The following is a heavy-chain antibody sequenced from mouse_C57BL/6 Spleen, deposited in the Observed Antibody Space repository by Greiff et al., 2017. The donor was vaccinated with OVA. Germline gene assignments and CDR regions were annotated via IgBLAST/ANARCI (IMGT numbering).Heavy chain of an antibody. CDR2: ISDGGSYT. J-gene: IGHJ3*01. Sequence: EVNLVESGGGLVKPGGSLKLSCAASGFTFSSYAMYWVRQTPEKRLEWVATISDGGSYTYYPDNVKGRFTISRDNAKNNLYLQMSHLKSEDTAMYYCAREHYYGSSYLFAYWGQGTLVTVSA. V-gene: IGHV5-4*01. CDR1: GFTFSSYA. CDR3: AREHYYGSSYLFAY. D-gene: IGHD1-1*01.